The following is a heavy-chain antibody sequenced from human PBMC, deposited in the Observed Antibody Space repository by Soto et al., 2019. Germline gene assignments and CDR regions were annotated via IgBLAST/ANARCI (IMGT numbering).Heavy chain of an antibody. CDR1: DGYISSYY. CDR3: AREEITSAAGFDY. Sequence: PSQTLSLTSTVSDGYISSYYWRWIRQHPGKGLEWIGYIYYSGGTNYNPSLKSRVTISVDTSKNQFSLKLSSVTAADTAVYYCAREEITSAAGFDYWGKGTLVTVFS. D-gene: IGHD3-16*01. J-gene: IGHJ4*02. V-gene: IGHV4-59*12. CDR2: IYYSGGT.